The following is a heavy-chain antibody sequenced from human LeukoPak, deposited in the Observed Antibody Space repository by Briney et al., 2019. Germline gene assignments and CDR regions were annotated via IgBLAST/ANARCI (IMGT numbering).Heavy chain of an antibody. CDR3: ARVRAVVAATRYYGMDV. CDR2: INHSGST. J-gene: IGHJ6*02. CDR1: GGSFSGYY. D-gene: IGHD2-15*01. V-gene: IGHV4-34*01. Sequence: SETLSLTCAVYGGSFSGYYWSWIRQPPGKGLEWIGEINHSGSTNYNPSLKSRVTISVDTSKNQFSLKLSSVTAADTAVYYCARVRAVVAATRYYGMDVWGQGTTVTVSS.